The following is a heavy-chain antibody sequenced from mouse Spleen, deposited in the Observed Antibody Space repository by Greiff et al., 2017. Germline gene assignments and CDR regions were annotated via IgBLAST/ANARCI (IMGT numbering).Heavy chain of an antibody. D-gene: IGHD2-14*01. J-gene: IGHJ3*01. CDR2: ISDGGSYT. V-gene: IGHV5-4*02. CDR3: ARQGYYRYDGIAWFAY. Sequence: EVMLVESGGGLVKPGGSLKLSCAASGFTFSDYYMYWVRQTPEKRLEWVATISDGGSYTYYPDTVKGRFTISRDNAKNTLYLQMSSLKSEDTAMYYCARQGYYRYDGIAWFAYWGQGTLVTVSA. CDR1: GFTFSDYY.